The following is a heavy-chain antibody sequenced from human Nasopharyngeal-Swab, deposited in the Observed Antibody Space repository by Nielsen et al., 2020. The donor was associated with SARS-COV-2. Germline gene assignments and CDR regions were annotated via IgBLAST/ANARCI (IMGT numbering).Heavy chain of an antibody. V-gene: IGHV1-69*13. Sequence: SVKVSCKASGGTFSSYAISWVRQAPGHGLEWMGGISPVFGTANYAQKFQGRVTITADESTSTAYMELSSLRSEDTAVYYCARGGWATMIVVVITGAFDIWGQGTMVTVSS. CDR2: ISPVFGTA. CDR3: ARGGWATMIVVVITGAFDI. J-gene: IGHJ3*02. D-gene: IGHD3-22*01. CDR1: GGTFSSYA.